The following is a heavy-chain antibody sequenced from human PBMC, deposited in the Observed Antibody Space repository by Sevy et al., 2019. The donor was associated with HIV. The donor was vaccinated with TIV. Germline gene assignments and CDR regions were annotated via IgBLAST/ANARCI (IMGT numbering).Heavy chain of an antibody. V-gene: IGHV4-39*01. CDR3: ARHFTRHAYCGGDCYIDY. CDR1: GGSISSSSYY. D-gene: IGHD2-21*02. CDR2: IYYGGST. Sequence: SETLSLTCTVSGGSISSSSYYWGWIRQPPGKGLEWIGSIYYGGSTYYNPSLKSRVTISVDTSKNQFPLKLSSVTAADTAVYYCARHFTRHAYCGGDCYIDYWGQGTLVTVSS. J-gene: IGHJ4*02.